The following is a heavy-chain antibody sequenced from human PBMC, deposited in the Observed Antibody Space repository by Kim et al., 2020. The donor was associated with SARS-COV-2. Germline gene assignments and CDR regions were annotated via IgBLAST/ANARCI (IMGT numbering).Heavy chain of an antibody. CDR2: ISFVGSKK. CDR1: GFTFSRYA. D-gene: IGHD2-15*01. V-gene: IGHV3-30*04. J-gene: IGHJ6*02. Sequence: GGSLRLSCEASGFTFSRYAMHWVRQAPGTGLEWVTVISFVGSKKYCADSVKGRFTISRDNSKNTLFLQMNSLRPEDTAVYYCVGYCSGGSCSPRNYFGMDVWGQGTTVTVSS. CDR3: VGYCSGGSCSPRNYFGMDV.